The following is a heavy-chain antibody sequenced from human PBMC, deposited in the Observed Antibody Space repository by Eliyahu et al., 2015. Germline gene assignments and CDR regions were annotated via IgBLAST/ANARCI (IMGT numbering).Heavy chain of an antibody. CDR3: ARLAQRFRFDI. D-gene: IGHD3-10*01. Sequence: EVQLVESGGGLVQPGGSLRLSCAASGFTVSSNYMSWVRQAPGKGLEWVSVIYSGGSTYYADSVKGRFTISRDNSKNTLYLQMNSLRAEDTAVYYCARLAQRFRFDIWGQGTMVTVSS. J-gene: IGHJ3*02. CDR2: IYSGGST. V-gene: IGHV3-66*02. CDR1: GFTVSSNY.